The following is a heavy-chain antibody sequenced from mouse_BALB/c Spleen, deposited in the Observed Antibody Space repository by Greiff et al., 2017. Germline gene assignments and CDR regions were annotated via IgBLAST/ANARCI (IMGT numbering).Heavy chain of an antibody. J-gene: IGHJ2*01. CDR1: GYSITSDYA. V-gene: IGHV3-2*02. CDR3: ARSLRPYYFDY. CDR2: ISYSGST. Sequence: EVKLVESGPGLVKPSQSLSLTCTVTGYSITSDYAWNWIRQFPGNKLEWMGYISYSGSTSYNPSLKSRISITRDTSKNQFFLQLNSVTTEDTATYYCARSLRPYYFDYWGQGTTLTVSS. D-gene: IGHD1-2*01.